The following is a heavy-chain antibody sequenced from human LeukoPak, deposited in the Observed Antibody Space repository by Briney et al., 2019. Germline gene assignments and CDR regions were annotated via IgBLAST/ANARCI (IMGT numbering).Heavy chain of an antibody. J-gene: IGHJ4*02. CDR2: IYYTGNT. CDR3: ASIPGISVSAYYFDY. D-gene: IGHD6-19*01. Sequence: PSETLSLTCTVSGGSISSSSYYWGWIRQPPGKGLEWIRTIYYTGNTYYNPSLKSRVTISVDTSKNQFSLKLSSVTAADTAVYYCASIPGISVSAYYFDYWGRGTLVTVSS. V-gene: IGHV4-39*01. CDR1: GGSISSSSYY.